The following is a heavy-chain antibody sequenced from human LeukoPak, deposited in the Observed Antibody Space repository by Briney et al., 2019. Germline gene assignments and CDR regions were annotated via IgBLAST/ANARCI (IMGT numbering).Heavy chain of an antibody. CDR3: ARDDSIAAAGTWFDY. CDR2: ISAYNGNT. CDR1: GYTFTSYG. J-gene: IGHJ4*02. Sequence: ASVKVSCKASGYTFTSYGISWVRQAPGQGPEWMGWISAYNGNTNYAQKLQGRVTMTTDTSTSTAYMELRSLRSDDTAVYYCARDDSIAAAGTWFDYWGQGTLVTVSS. D-gene: IGHD6-13*01. V-gene: IGHV1-18*01.